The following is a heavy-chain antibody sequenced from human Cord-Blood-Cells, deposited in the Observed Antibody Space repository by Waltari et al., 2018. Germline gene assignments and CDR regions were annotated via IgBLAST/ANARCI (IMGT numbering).Heavy chain of an antibody. CDR1: GGSIRSGGYS. CDR3: ARAGAAFDY. V-gene: IGHV4-31*03. Sequence: QVQLQESGPGLVKPSQTLSLTCTVSGGSIRSGGYSWSWIPQHPGKGLEWIGYIYYSGSTYYNPALKSRVTISVDTSKNQFSLKLSSVTAADTAVYYCARAGAAFDYWGQGTLVTVSS. CDR2: IYYSGST. J-gene: IGHJ4*02. D-gene: IGHD6-13*01.